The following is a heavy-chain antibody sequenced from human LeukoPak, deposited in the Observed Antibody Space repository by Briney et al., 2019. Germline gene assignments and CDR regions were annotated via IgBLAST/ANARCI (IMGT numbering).Heavy chain of an antibody. J-gene: IGHJ4*02. CDR2: ISSSGDTI. Sequence: TGGSLRLSCAASGFTFSDYYMSWIRQAPGKGLEWVSHISSSGDTIYYADSVKGRFTISRDNAKNSLYLQMNSLRAEDMALYYCAKARGSSSSWYSFDYWGQGTLVTVSS. V-gene: IGHV3-11*01. CDR3: AKARGSSSSWYSFDY. D-gene: IGHD6-13*01. CDR1: GFTFSDYY.